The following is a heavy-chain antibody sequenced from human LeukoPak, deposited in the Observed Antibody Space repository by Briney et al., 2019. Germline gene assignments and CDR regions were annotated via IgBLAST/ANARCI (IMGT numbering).Heavy chain of an antibody. CDR2: ISSSSSYI. Sequence: PGGSLRLSCAASGFTFSSYSMNWVRQAPGKGLEWVSSISSSSSYIYYADSVKGRFTISRDNAKNSLYLQMNSLRAEDTAVYYCARGNCSSTSCRHYYYYGMDVWGQGTTVTVSS. J-gene: IGHJ6*02. D-gene: IGHD2-2*01. CDR1: GFTFSSYS. V-gene: IGHV3-21*01. CDR3: ARGNCSSTSCRHYYYYGMDV.